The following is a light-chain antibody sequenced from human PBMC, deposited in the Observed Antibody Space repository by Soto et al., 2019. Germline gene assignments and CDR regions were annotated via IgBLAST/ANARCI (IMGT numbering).Light chain of an antibody. CDR1: QSVSSTS. V-gene: IGKV3-20*01. Sequence: EIVLTQSPGTLSLSPGERATLSCRASQSVSSTSLAWYQQKPGQAPRLLIYGASTRAAGITDSFSGSGSGRDFHPTISSMEADDVAPYYCQQYGSSPWTFGQGTKVEIK. CDR3: QQYGSSPWT. J-gene: IGKJ1*01. CDR2: GAS.